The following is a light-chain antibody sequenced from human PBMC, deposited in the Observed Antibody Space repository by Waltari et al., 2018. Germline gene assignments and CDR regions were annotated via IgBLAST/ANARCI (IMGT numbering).Light chain of an antibody. CDR1: QSISSW. V-gene: IGKV1-5*03. CDR2: KAS. J-gene: IGKJ1*01. Sequence: IKMTQSPSTLYASVGYRVPITCLSSQSISSWLAWYQQKPGKAPNLLIYKASSLESGVPSRFSGSGSGTEFTLTISSLQPDDFATYYCQQYNSYWTFGQGTKVEIK. CDR3: QQYNSYWT.